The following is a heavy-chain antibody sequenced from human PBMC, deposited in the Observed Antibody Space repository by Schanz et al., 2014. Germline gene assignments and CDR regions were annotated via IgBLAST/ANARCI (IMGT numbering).Heavy chain of an antibody. CDR2: ISPYNGNT. D-gene: IGHD6-6*01. J-gene: IGHJ4*02. Sequence: QVQLVQSGAEVKKPGASVKVSCKTSGYTFSSYGITWVRQAPGQGLEWMGWISPYNGNTNYAPKVQGRVTVTTDTSTSTVYMELRSLTSDDTAVYYCARDQSPYTNSTDVRDFDYGGQGSLVTVSS. CDR3: ARDQSPYTNSTDVRDFDY. CDR1: GYTFSSYG. V-gene: IGHV1-18*01.